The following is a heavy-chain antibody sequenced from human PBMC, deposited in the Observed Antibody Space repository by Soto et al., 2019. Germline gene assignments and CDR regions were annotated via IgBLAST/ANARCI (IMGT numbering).Heavy chain of an antibody. CDR2: INHSGST. CDR3: ARAGIGMTTVTTSAYYYYYMDV. V-gene: IGHV4-34*01. Sequence: SDTLSLTCAVYGGSFSGYYWSWIRQPPGKGLEWIGEINHSGSTNYNPSLKSRVTISVDTSKNQFSLKLSSVTAADTAVYYCARAGIGMTTVTTSAYYYYYMDVWGKGTTVTVSS. D-gene: IGHD4-17*01. J-gene: IGHJ6*03. CDR1: GGSFSGYY.